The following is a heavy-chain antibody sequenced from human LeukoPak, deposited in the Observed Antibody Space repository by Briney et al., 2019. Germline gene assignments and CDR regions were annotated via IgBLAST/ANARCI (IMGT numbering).Heavy chain of an antibody. CDR1: GGSFSGYY. J-gene: IGHJ4*02. D-gene: IGHD6-13*01. Sequence: SETLSLTCAVYGGSFSGYYWSWIRQPPGKGLEWIGEINHSGSTNYNPSLKSQVTISVDTSKNQFSLKLSSVTAADTAVYYCARGGGGSSWYVLWYWGQGTLVTVSS. V-gene: IGHV4-34*01. CDR2: INHSGST. CDR3: ARGGGGSSWYVLWY.